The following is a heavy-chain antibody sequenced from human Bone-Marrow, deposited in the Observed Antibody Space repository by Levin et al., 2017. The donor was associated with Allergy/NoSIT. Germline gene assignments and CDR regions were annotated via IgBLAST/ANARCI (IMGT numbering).Heavy chain of an antibody. D-gene: IGHD6-6*01. V-gene: IGHV7-4-1*02. CDR1: GYTFTSYA. CDR3: ARDSPLVTYSSSTNGVGY. CDR2: INTNTGNP. J-gene: IGHJ4*02. Sequence: PGESLKISCKASGYTFTSYAMNWVRQAPGQGLEWMGWINTNTGNPTYAQGFTGRFVFSLDTSVSTAYLQISSLKAEDTAVYYCARDSPLVTYSSSTNGVGYWGQGTLVTVSS.